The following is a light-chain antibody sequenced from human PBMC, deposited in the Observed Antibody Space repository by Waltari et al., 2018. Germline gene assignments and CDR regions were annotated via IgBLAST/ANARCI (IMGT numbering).Light chain of an antibody. V-gene: IGLV2-11*01. Sequence: QSALTQPRSVSGSPGQSVTISCPGPSSDVGGYNYPSWYQQPPGKPPKPMIYDVSKRPSGVPDRFSGSKSGNTASLTISGLQADDEADYYCCSYAGSYTFIFGGGTELTVL. CDR1: SSDVGGYNY. J-gene: IGLJ2*01. CDR3: CSYAGSYTFI. CDR2: DVS.